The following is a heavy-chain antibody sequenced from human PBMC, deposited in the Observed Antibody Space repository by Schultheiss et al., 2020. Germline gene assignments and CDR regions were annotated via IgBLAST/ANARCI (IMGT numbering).Heavy chain of an antibody. J-gene: IGHJ4*02. Sequence: ASVKVSCKASGYTFTSYYMHWVRQAPGQGLEWMGRIDPGNGATNYAQKFQGRVTMTSDTSIITVYMELSRLRSDDTAVYYCATIPLEQWLVTGFDYWGQGTLVTVSS. CDR2: IDPGNGAT. D-gene: IGHD6-19*01. CDR3: ATIPLEQWLVTGFDY. V-gene: IGHV1-2*06. CDR1: GYTFTSYY.